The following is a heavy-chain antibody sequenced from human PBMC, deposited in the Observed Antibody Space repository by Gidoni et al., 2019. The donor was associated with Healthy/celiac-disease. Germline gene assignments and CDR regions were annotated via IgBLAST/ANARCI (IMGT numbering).Heavy chain of an antibody. CDR1: GFTFSSYA. V-gene: IGHV3-23*01. J-gene: IGHJ4*02. Sequence: EVQLLESGGGLVQPGGSLRLSCAASGFTFSSYAMSWVRQAPGKGLEWVSAISGSGGSTYYADSVKGRFTISRDNSKNTLYLQMNSLRAEDTAVYYCANIRGRYCSSTSPCFDYWGQGTLVTVSS. D-gene: IGHD2-2*01. CDR2: ISGSGGST. CDR3: ANIRGRYCSSTSPCFDY.